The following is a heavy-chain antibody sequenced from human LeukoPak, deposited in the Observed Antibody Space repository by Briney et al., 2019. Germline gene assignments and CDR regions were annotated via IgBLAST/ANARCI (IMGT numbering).Heavy chain of an antibody. V-gene: IGHV3-74*03. D-gene: IGHD2-2*03. Sequence: GGSLRLSCAASGITLCGYWMYWVRQGPGKGLVHVSRIESDGTRTVYADSVKGRFTISRDNAKNTMYLQMNSLRAEDTAVYYCVRGGHKLDIETSRYYYGLDVWGQGTTVTVSS. CDR1: GITLCGYW. CDR3: VRGGHKLDIETSRYYYGLDV. CDR2: IESDGTRT. J-gene: IGHJ6*02.